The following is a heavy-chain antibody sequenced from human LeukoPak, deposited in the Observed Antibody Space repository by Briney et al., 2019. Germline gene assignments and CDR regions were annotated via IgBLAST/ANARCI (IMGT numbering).Heavy chain of an antibody. CDR2: IYTSGST. J-gene: IGHJ4*02. V-gene: IGHV4-4*07. CDR1: GGSISSYY. D-gene: IGHD3-22*01. CDR3: SDY. Sequence: SETLSLTCTVSGGSISSYYWSWIRQPAGKGLEWIGHIYTSGSTNYNPSLKSRVTMSVDMSARPCITVREIRGLQGYDTSGYSDYWGQGTLVTVSS.